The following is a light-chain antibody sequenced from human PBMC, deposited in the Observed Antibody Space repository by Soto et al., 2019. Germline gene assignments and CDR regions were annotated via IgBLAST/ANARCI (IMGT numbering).Light chain of an antibody. CDR1: QSVSSN. V-gene: IGKV3-15*01. J-gene: IGKJ1*01. CDR2: GAS. CDR3: QQYNNWPPP. Sequence: EVVMTQSPATLSVSPGERATLSCRASQSVSSNLAWYQQKPGQAPRLLIYGASTRATGIPARFSGSGSGTEFTLTISSLQSEDFAVYYCQQYNNWPPPFGQGTK.